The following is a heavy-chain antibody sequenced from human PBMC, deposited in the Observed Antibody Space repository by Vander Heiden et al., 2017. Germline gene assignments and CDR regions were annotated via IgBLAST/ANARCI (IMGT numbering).Heavy chain of an antibody. J-gene: IGHJ4*02. V-gene: IGHV4-39*01. Sequence: QLQLQESGPGLVKPSETLSLTCTVPRGSFSSSSYYWGWIRQPPGKGLEWIGSIYYSGSTYYNPSLKSRVTISVDTSKNQFSLKLSSVTAADTAVYYCARPLDYGGNSGIDYWGQGTLVTVSS. CDR1: RGSFSSSSYY. D-gene: IGHD4-17*01. CDR2: IYYSGST. CDR3: ARPLDYGGNSGIDY.